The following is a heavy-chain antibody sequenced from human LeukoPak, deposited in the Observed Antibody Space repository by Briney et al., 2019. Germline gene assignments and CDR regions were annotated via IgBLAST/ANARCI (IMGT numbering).Heavy chain of an antibody. J-gene: IGHJ4*02. CDR3: AREILLAAADYYFDY. D-gene: IGHD6-13*01. V-gene: IGHV4-38-2*02. CDR1: GCSISSGYY. Sequence: SSETLSLTCAVSGCSISSGYYWGWIRQPPGKGXXXXXXXYHSGSTYYNPSLKSRVTISVDTSKNQFSLRLSSVTAADTAVYYCAREILLAAADYYFDYWGQGTLVTVSS. CDR2: XYHSGST.